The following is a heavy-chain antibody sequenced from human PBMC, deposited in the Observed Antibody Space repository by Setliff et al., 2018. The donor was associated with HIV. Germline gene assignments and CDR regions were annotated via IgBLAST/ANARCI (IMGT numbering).Heavy chain of an antibody. D-gene: IGHD3-3*01. Sequence: GGSLRLSCAASGFTFSNYGMHWVRQAPGKGLEWVAVISYDGSNKYYGDSVKGRFTISRDNSKNTLYLQMKSLRAEDTAVYYCAKDSLSGLSNFWRIYMDVWGKGTTVTVSS. V-gene: IGHV3-30*18. CDR2: ISYDGSNK. J-gene: IGHJ6*03. CDR3: AKDSLSGLSNFWRIYMDV. CDR1: GFTFSNYG.